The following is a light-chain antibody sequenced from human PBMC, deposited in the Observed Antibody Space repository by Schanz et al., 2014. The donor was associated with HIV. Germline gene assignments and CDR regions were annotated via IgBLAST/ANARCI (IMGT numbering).Light chain of an antibody. J-gene: IGLJ3*02. CDR3: SSYVGTNTVA. V-gene: IGLV2-14*03. CDR1: SSDVGTYDY. CDR2: DVS. Sequence: QSALTQPASVSGSPGQSITISCTGTSSDVGTYDYVSWYQQHPGKAPKLMIYDVSYRPSGVSNRFSGSKSGNTASLTISGLQAEDEAHYYCSSYVGTNTVAFGGGTKLTVL.